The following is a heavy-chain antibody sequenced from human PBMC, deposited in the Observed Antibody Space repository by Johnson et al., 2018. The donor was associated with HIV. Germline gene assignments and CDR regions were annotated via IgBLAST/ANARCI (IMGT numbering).Heavy chain of an antibody. J-gene: IGHJ3*02. CDR2: IRYDGSNK. CDR1: GFTFEDYG. D-gene: IGHD3-10*01. V-gene: IGHV3-30*02. CDR3: AKDQGWFGEFMNAFDI. Sequence: QVQLVESGGGVVRPGGSLRLSCAVSGFTFEDYGISWVRQAPGKGLEWVAFIRYDGSNKYYADSVKGRFTISRDNSKNTLYLQMNSLRAEDTAVYYCAKDQGWFGEFMNAFDIWGQGTMVTVSS.